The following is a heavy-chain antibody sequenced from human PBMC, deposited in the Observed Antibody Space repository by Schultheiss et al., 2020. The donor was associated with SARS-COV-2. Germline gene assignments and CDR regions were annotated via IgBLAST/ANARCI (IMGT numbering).Heavy chain of an antibody. CDR3: ARELSLVVTPPDYYYYYGMDV. D-gene: IGHD3-22*01. Sequence: GGSLRLSCAASGFTFSSYAMSWVRQAPGKGLEWVSAISGSGGSTYYADSVKGRFTISRDNSKNTLYLQMNSLRAEDTAVYYCARELSLVVTPPDYYYYYGMDVWGQGTTVTVSS. CDR2: ISGSGGST. CDR1: GFTFSSYA. J-gene: IGHJ6*02. V-gene: IGHV3-23*01.